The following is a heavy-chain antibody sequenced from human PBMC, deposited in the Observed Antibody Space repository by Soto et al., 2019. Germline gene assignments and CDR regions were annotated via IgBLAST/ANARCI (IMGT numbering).Heavy chain of an antibody. D-gene: IGHD6-19*01. CDR2: IIPIFGTA. CDR3: ARDAGDSSGWSHGIV. V-gene: IGHV1-69*12. Sequence: QVQLVQSGAEVKKPGSSVKVSCKASGGTFSSYAISWVRQAPGQGLEWMGGIIPIFGTANYAQKFQGRVTITADESTSTADRELSSLRAENTAVYYWARDAGDSSGWSHGIVWGQGTMVTVSS. CDR1: GGTFSSYA. J-gene: IGHJ3*01.